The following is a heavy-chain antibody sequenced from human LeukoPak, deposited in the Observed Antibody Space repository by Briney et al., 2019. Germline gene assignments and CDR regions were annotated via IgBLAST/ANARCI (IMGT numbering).Heavy chain of an antibody. CDR1: GFTFRSYW. CDR3: ARVASGSWNWFDP. V-gene: IGHV3-74*01. D-gene: IGHD1-26*01. Sequence: PGGSLRLSCAASGFTFRSYWMHWVRQAPGKGLVWVSRINTDGGTTTYANSVKGRFTISRDNAKNTLYLQMSSLRAEDTAVYYCARVASGSWNWFDPWGQGTLVTVSS. CDR2: INTDGGTT. J-gene: IGHJ5*02.